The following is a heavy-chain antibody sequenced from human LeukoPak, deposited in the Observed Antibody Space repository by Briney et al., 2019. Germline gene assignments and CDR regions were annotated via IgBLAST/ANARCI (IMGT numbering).Heavy chain of an antibody. CDR2: IFYSGST. J-gene: IGHJ5*01. CDR3: ARIGHDLYQTFDS. D-gene: IGHD2-2*01. Sequence: PSDTLSLTCGVSGDSISGSNWWGWIRPPPGKGLEWIGYIFYSGSTKYNPSLKSRVTMSVDTSKNQFSLKLSSVTALDTALYYCARIGHDLYQTFDSWGHGTLITVSS. V-gene: IGHV4-28*06. CDR1: GDSISGSNW.